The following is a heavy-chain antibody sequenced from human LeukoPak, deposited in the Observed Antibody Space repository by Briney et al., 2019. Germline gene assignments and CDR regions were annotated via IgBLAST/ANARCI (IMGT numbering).Heavy chain of an antibody. CDR3: AKVLSVTTSYSYGMDV. D-gene: IGHD4-17*01. V-gene: IGHV3-23*01. Sequence: GGSLRLSCAASGFTFSTYAMIWVRQAPGMRLEGVSSISNTGGDTYYADSVRGRFTISRDNSENTLYLQMNSLRAEDTALYYCAKVLSVTTSYSYGMDVWGQGTTVTVSS. CDR2: ISNTGGDT. CDR1: GFTFSTYA. J-gene: IGHJ6*02.